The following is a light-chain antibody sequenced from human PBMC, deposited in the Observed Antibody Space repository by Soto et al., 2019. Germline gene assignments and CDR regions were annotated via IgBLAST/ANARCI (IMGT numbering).Light chain of an antibody. CDR2: AAS. CDR1: QSVSSD. J-gene: IGKJ1*01. V-gene: IGKV3-15*01. Sequence: EIVVTQSPATLSVSPGERATLSCRASQSVSSDLAWYQQKPGQAPRLLIYAASNRATGIPARFSGSGSGTESTLTISSLQSEDFAVYYCQQYTNWPPWTFGQGTKVEIK. CDR3: QQYTNWPPWT.